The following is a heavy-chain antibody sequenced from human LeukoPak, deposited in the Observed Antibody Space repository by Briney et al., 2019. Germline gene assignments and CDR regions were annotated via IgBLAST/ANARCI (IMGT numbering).Heavy chain of an antibody. CDR2: INSDGSIT. D-gene: IGHD1-26*01. J-gene: IGHJ4*02. Sequence: GGSLRLSCVASGSTISNYWMHWVRQAPGKGLVWVSRINSDGSITTYADSVKGRFTISRDNAKNTMYLQMNSLRDEDTAVYYCATLLPGVWGQGTLVTVSS. CDR3: ATLLPGV. V-gene: IGHV3-74*01. CDR1: GSTISNYW.